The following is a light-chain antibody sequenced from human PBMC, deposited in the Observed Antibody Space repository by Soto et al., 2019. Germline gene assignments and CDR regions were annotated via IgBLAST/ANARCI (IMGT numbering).Light chain of an antibody. V-gene: IGKV1-6*01. CDR1: QGIAKD. J-gene: IGKJ1*01. CDR3: LQNYYSFRT. CDR2: GAS. Sequence: AIQLTQSPSSLSASVGDRVTITCRASQGIAKDLGWYQQKPGKAPRLLIFGASFLQSGVPSRFSGSGSGTDFNLTINGLQPEDFATYYCLQNYYSFRTFGQGTKVEIK.